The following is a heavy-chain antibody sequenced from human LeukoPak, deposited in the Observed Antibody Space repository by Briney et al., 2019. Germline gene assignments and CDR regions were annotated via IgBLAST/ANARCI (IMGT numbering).Heavy chain of an antibody. J-gene: IGHJ5*02. CDR2: IASDGSST. CDR3: ARELRGYCSGGSCYDNWFDP. Sequence: PGGSLRLSCAASGFTFSSYWMNWVRQAPGKGLVWVSRIASDGSSTTYADSVKGRFSISRDNAKNTLYLQMNSLRVEDTAVYYCARELRGYCSGGSCYDNWFDPWGQGTLVTVSS. CDR1: GFTFSSYW. V-gene: IGHV3-74*01. D-gene: IGHD2-15*01.